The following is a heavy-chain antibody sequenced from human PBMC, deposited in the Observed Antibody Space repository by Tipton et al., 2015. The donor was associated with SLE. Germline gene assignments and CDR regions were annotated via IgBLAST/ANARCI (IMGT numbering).Heavy chain of an antibody. V-gene: IGHV4-34*01. D-gene: IGHD5-12*01. Sequence: TLSLTCTVSGGSISSYYWTWIRQPPGKGLEWIGEINHSENTNYNPSLKSRVTISVDTSKNQFSLKLSSVTAADTAVYYCARRHYSGPFDSWGQGTLVTVSS. CDR2: INHSENT. CDR1: GGSISSYY. J-gene: IGHJ4*02. CDR3: ARRHYSGPFDS.